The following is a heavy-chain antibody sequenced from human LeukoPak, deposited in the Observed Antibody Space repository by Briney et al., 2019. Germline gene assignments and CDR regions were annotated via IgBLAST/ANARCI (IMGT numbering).Heavy chain of an antibody. J-gene: IGHJ3*02. D-gene: IGHD2-2*01. CDR1: GGTFSSYT. CDR2: IIPILGIA. CDR3: ASRVVPAAMGAFDI. Sequence: ASVKVSCKASGGTFSSYTISWVRQAPGQGLEWMGRIIPILGIANYAQKFQGRVTITADKSTSTAYMELSSLRSGDTAVYYCASRVVPAAMGAFDIWGQGTMVTVSS. V-gene: IGHV1-69*02.